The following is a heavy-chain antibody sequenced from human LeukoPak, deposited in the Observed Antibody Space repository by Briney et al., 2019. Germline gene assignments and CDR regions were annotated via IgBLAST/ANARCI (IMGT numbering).Heavy chain of an antibody. J-gene: IGHJ4*02. V-gene: IGHV1-69*06. CDR3: ARVGYYYDSSGYYNDY. D-gene: IGHD3-22*01. CDR2: IIPIFGTA. CDR1: GGTFSSYA. Sequence: SVKVSCKASGGTFSSYAISWVRQAPGQGLEWMGGIIPIFGTANYAQKFQGRVTITADKSTSTAYMELSSLRSEDTAVYYCARVGYYYDSSGYYNDYWGQGTLVTVSS.